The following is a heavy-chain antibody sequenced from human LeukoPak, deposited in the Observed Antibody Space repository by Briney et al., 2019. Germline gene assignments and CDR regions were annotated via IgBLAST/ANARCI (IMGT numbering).Heavy chain of an antibody. V-gene: IGHV4-31*03. CDR1: GDSMSSGGYY. J-gene: IGHJ4*02. D-gene: IGHD2-21*02. CDR3: ARTRLRGDPFDD. Sequence: SETLSLTCTVSGDSMSSGGYYWSWIRQHPGKGLEWIGYIFSTGNTYYNPSLKSRLTISVDTSNNRFSLQLSFVTAADTAVYYCARTRLRGDPFDDWGQGTLVTVSS. CDR2: IFSTGNT.